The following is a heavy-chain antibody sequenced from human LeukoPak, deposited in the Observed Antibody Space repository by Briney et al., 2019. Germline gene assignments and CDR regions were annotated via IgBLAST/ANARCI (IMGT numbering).Heavy chain of an antibody. D-gene: IGHD6-6*01. J-gene: IGHJ4*02. V-gene: IGHV7-4-1*02. CDR2: INTNTGNP. CDR1: GNTFTNYA. Sequence: ASVKVSCKASGNTFTNYALNWVRQAPRQGPEWMGWINTNTGNPTYAQGFTGRFVFSLDTSVSTAYLQISSLKAEDTAVYYCARSGYSSSSRFPDYWGQGTLVTVSS. CDR3: ARSGYSSSSRFPDY.